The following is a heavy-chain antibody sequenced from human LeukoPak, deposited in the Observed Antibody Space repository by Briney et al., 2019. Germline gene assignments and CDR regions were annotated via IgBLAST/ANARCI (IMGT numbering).Heavy chain of an antibody. CDR1: GSSISSDY. CDR3: ARFRYGDYRLDY. D-gene: IGHD4-17*01. Sequence: SGTLSLTCTAPGSSISSDYWSGIRQPPGKGLNWFGDMYDSGSTNYNPSLKSRLTISVDTSKNQFSLKLSSVTAADTPVYYCARFRYGDYRLDYWGQGTLVTVSS. V-gene: IGHV4-59*01. CDR2: MYDSGST. J-gene: IGHJ4*02.